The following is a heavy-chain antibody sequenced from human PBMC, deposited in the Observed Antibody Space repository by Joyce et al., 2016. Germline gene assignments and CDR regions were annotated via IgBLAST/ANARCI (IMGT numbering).Heavy chain of an antibody. J-gene: IGHJ6*03. Sequence: QVQLVQSGAEVKKPGASVKVSCKASGYTFTSYGISWVRQAPGQGLEGMRWISAYNGNTNYAQKLQGRVTMTTDTSTSTAYMELRSLISDDTAFYYCARAGYCTGGVCYAYYYYYMDVWGKGTTVTVSS. CDR1: GYTFTSYG. CDR3: ARAGYCTGGVCYAYYYYYMDV. CDR2: ISAYNGNT. V-gene: IGHV1-18*01. D-gene: IGHD2-8*02.